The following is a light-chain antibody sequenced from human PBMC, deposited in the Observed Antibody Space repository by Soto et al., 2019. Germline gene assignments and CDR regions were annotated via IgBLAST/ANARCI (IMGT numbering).Light chain of an antibody. CDR3: QQYYSTLFP. J-gene: IGKJ3*01. CDR1: QSVLYSSNNKNY. Sequence: DIVMTQSPDSLAVSLGERATINCKSSQSVLYSSNNKNYLAWYQQNPGQPPKLLLYWASTRESGVPDRFSGRGSGTDFALTISSLQAEDVAVYYCQQYYSTLFPFGPGAKVDIK. V-gene: IGKV4-1*01. CDR2: WAS.